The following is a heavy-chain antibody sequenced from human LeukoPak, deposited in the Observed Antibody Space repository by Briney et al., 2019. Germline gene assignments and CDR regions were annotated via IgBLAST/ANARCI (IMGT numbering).Heavy chain of an antibody. CDR3: ARAYYDSSGYYASPYYYYYMDV. Sequence: ASVKVSCKASGYRFTSYYMHWVRQAPGQGLEWMGWIKPNSGGTNYAQKFQGRVTMTRDTSISTAYMELSRLRSDDTAVYYCARAYYDSSGYYASPYYYYYMDVWGKGTTVTISS. D-gene: IGHD3-22*01. J-gene: IGHJ6*03. V-gene: IGHV1-2*02. CDR1: GYRFTSYY. CDR2: IKPNSGGT.